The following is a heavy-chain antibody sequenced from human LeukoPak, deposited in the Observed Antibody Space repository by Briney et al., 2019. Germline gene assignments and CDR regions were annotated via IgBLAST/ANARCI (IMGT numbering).Heavy chain of an antibody. CDR1: GYTFTSYD. CDR2: MNPNSGNT. V-gene: IGHV1-18*01. Sequence: ASVKVSCKASGYTFTSYDINWVRQATGQGLEWMGWMNPNSGNTNYAQKLQGRVTMTTDTSTSTAYMELRSLRSDDTAVYYCAREEGYDSSGYYYFYFDYWGQGTLVTVSS. D-gene: IGHD3-22*01. CDR3: AREEGYDSSGYYYFYFDY. J-gene: IGHJ4*02.